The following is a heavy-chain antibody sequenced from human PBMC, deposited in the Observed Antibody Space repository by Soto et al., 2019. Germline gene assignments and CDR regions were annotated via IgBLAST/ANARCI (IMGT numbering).Heavy chain of an antibody. J-gene: IGHJ4*02. V-gene: IGHV4-31*03. CDR2: IYYSGST. CDR1: GGSISSGGYY. Sequence: SETLSLTCTVSGGSISSGGYYWSWIRQHPGKGLEWIGYIYYSGSTYYNPSLKSRVTISVDTSKNQFSLKLSSVTAADTAVYYCARDRWVVGGYDSSGYYSGFDYWGQGTLVTVSS. D-gene: IGHD3-22*01. CDR3: ARDRWVVGGYDSSGYYSGFDY.